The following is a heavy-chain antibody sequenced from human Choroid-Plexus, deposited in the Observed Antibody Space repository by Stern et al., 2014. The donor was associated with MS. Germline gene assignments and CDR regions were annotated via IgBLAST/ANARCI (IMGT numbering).Heavy chain of an antibody. V-gene: IGHV3-30*18. D-gene: IGHD2/OR15-2a*01. CDR1: GFTFGSCD. CDR2: VSYDGSNK. CDR3: AKDRQYLTYFFDH. J-gene: IGHJ5*02. Sequence: VQLVESVGGVVQPGRPLRLSCVASGFTFGSCDMHWVRQAPGKGLEWVAGVSYDGSNKYYADSVKGRFTISRDNSQNTLYMQMSSLRPEDTAVYYCAKDRQYLTYFFDHWGQGSLVTVSS.